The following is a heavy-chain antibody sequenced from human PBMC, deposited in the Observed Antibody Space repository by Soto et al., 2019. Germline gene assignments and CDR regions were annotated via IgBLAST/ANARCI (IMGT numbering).Heavy chain of an antibody. CDR3: ARSLRGYSYGPFDY. Sequence: SETLSLTCTVSGGSISSDYLSWMRQPPGKGLEWIGYVYHSGSTNYNPSLKSRVTISVDTSKNEFSLKVSSVTAADTAVYYCARSLRGYSYGPFDYWGQGTLVTVSS. D-gene: IGHD5-18*01. J-gene: IGHJ4*02. V-gene: IGHV4-59*01. CDR1: GGSISSDY. CDR2: VYHSGST.